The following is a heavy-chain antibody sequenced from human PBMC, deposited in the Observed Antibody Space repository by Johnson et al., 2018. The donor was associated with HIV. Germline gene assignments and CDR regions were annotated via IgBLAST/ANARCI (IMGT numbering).Heavy chain of an antibody. D-gene: IGHD4-17*01. CDR1: GFTVSSYG. CDR2: IYSGGLT. J-gene: IGHJ3*02. V-gene: IGHV3-66*02. CDR3: QKHNFGNYVSRALDI. Sequence: VQLVESEGGLVQPGGSLRLSCTASGFTVSSYGMHWVRQAPGKGLEWVSVIYSGGLTYYAQSVRGRFTISRDNSKNTLYLQMNSLRGDDTAIYYCQKHNFGNYVSRALDIWGQGTMVTVSS.